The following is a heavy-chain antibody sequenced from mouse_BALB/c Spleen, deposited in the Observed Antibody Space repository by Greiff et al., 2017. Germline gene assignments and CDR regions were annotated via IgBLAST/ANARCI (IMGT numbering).Heavy chain of an antibody. CDR1: GYTFTSYV. V-gene: IGHV1-14*01. J-gene: IGHJ4*01. D-gene: IGHD1-1*01. Sequence: VQLQQSGPELVKPGASVKMSCKASGYTFTSYVMHWVKQKPGQGLEWIGYINPYNDGTKYNEKFKGKATLTSDKSSSTAYMELSSLTSEDSAVYYCARDFYYYGRGAMDYWGQGTSVTVSS. CDR2: INPYNDGT. CDR3: ARDFYYYGRGAMDY.